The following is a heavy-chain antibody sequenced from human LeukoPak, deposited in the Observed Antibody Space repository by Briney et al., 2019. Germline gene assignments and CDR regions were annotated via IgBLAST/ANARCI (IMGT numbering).Heavy chain of an antibody. Sequence: GRSLRLSCAASEFTFSSYGMHWVRQAPGKWLEWVAVIWYDGSNKYYADSVKGRFTISRDNSKNTLYLQMNSLRAEDTAVYYCAKATGSCSSTSCYLFDYWGQGTLVTVSS. D-gene: IGHD2-2*01. CDR1: EFTFSSYG. J-gene: IGHJ4*02. CDR2: IWYDGSNK. V-gene: IGHV3-33*06. CDR3: AKATGSCSSTSCYLFDY.